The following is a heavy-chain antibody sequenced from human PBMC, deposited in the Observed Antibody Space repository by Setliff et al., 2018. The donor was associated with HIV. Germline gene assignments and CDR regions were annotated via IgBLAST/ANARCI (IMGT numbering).Heavy chain of an antibody. CDR1: EYFFRTSW. J-gene: IGHJ6*04. V-gene: IGHV5-51*01. Sequence: GESLKISCKDPEYFFRTSWIGWVRQLPGKGLEWVAVIFPLDSETRYNPSLEGHVTISVDKSINTAYLQWSSLRASDTAVYYCTRHPLQPEVSGYFYLMDVWGTGTTVTVSS. CDR3: TRHPLQPEVSGYFYLMDV. D-gene: IGHD2-21*01. CDR2: IFPLDSET.